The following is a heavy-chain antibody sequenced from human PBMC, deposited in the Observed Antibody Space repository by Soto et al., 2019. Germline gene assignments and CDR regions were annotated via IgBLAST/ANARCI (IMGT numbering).Heavy chain of an antibody. V-gene: IGHV2-5*02. CDR2: IYGDNDK. D-gene: IGHD1-1*01. CDR1: GFSLSTSGVG. Sequence: QITLKESGPAPVKPTQTLTLTCTFSGFSLSTSGVGVGWIRQPPGKALEWLALIYGDNDKGYSPSLKSRLTTTKDTSKNQVVLTMTNMDPVDTATYSCAHQRGPYNWFDPWGQGTLVTVSS. CDR3: AHQRGPYNWFDP. J-gene: IGHJ5*02.